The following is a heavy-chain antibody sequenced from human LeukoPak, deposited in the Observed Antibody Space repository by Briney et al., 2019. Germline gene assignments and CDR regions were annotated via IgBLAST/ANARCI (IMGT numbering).Heavy chain of an antibody. Sequence: GASVKVSCKISGHTLTELSIHWVRQAPGKGLEWMGGFDTQEGETIFAQNFQGRVTMTEDTSSDTAYMELSSLTSEDTAVYYCATPPVWFGEFMSGNSILGYFQDWGQGTPVTVSS. CDR3: ATPPVWFGEFMSGNSILGYFQD. J-gene: IGHJ1*01. CDR1: GHTLTELS. V-gene: IGHV1-24*01. CDR2: FDTQEGET. D-gene: IGHD3-10*01.